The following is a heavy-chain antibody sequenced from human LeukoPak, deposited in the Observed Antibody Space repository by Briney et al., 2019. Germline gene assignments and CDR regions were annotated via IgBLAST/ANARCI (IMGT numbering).Heavy chain of an antibody. CDR1: GFTFGSYA. D-gene: IGHD3/OR15-3a*01. V-gene: IGHV3-23*01. J-gene: IGHJ4*02. CDR3: AKVATWTYFDY. Sequence: GGSLRLSCAVSGFTFGSYAMGWVRQPPGKGLEWVSVISGSGTGTYYADSVKGRFTISRDNSKNTLYLHMNSLRAEDTAVYYCAKVATWTYFDYWGQGTLVTVSS. CDR2: ISGSGTGT.